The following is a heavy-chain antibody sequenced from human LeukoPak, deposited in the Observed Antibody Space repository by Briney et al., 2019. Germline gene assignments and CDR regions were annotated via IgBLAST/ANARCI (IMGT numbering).Heavy chain of an antibody. CDR3: AREEIVGTTWN. V-gene: IGHV3-66*01. D-gene: IGHD1-26*01. CDR1: GFTVSSNY. Sequence: GGSLRLSCAASGFTVSSNYMSWVRQAPGKGLEWVSVIYSGGNTYYTGSVKGRFTISRDNSKNTLYLQMNSLRAEDTAIYYCAREEIVGTTWNWGQGTLVTVSS. J-gene: IGHJ4*02. CDR2: IYSGGNT.